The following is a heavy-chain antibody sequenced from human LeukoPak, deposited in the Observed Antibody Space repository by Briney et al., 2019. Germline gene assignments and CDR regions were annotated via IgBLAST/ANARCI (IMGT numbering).Heavy chain of an antibody. J-gene: IGHJ6*03. V-gene: IGHV1-18*01. CDR3: ARAAYCGGDCYGYYYYYYMDV. D-gene: IGHD2-21*02. CDR2: ISAYNGNT. Sequence: GASVKVSCKASGYTFTSYGISWVRQAPGQGLEWMGRISAYNGNTNYAQKLQGRVTMTTDTSTSTAYMELRSLRSDDTAVYYCARAAYCGGDCYGYYYYYYMDVWGKGTTVTISS. CDR1: GYTFTSYG.